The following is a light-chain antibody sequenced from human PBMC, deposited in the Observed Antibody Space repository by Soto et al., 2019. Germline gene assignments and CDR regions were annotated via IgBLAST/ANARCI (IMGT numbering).Light chain of an antibody. Sequence: SYELTQAPSMSVAPGQTARITCGGNNIGSKSVHWYQQRLGQAPVVVIYDDTDRPSGIPERFSGSNSGNTATLTISGVEAGDEADYYCQVRETNTDHLVFGGGTQLTVL. V-gene: IGLV3-21*02. J-gene: IGLJ3*02. CDR2: DDT. CDR3: QVRETNTDHLV. CDR1: NIGSKS.